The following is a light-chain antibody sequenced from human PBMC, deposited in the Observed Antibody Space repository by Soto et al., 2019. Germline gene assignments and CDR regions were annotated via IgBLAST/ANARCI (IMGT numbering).Light chain of an antibody. V-gene: IGKV3-20*01. J-gene: IGKJ1*01. CDR1: QSLSGNY. CDR3: QHYGASPWT. Sequence: NLLTQSPGTLSLSPGQGATLACRASQSLSGNYLAWYQQKPGQAPRLLIYRASIRATGISDRFSGSGSGTDFTLTISRLEPEDFAVYYCQHYGASPWTFGQGTKVDSK. CDR2: RAS.